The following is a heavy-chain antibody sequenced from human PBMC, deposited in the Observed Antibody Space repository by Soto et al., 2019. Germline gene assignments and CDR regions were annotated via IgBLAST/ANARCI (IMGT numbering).Heavy chain of an antibody. CDR2: ISAHNGNT. D-gene: IGHD1-1*01. J-gene: IGHJ4*02. V-gene: IGHV1-18*01. CDR1: GYTFTSYG. CDR3: ARGRYGDY. Sequence: QVHLVQSGAEVKKPGASVKVSCKASGYTFTSYGITWVRQAPGQGLEWMGWISAHNGNTDYAQKLQGRVIVTRDTFTSSAYMELRSLIYDDTAVYFCARGRYGDYWGQGALVTVSS.